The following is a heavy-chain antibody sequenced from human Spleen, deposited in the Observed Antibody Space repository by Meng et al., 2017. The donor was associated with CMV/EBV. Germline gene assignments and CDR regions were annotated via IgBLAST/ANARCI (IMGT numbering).Heavy chain of an antibody. J-gene: IGHJ4*02. CDR2: IYTGGST. V-gene: IGHV3-53*01. CDR3: ARGEYWPLYFDY. Sequence: GESLKISCAASGFTVSNNYMTWVRQAPGKGLEWVSVIYTGGSTYYADSVKGRFTISRDNSKNTLYLQMNSLRAEDTAVYYCARGEYWPLYFDYWGQGTLVTVSS. CDR1: GFTVSNNY. D-gene: IGHD3-10*01.